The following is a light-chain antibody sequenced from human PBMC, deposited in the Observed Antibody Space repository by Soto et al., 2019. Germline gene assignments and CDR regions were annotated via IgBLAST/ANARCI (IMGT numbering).Light chain of an antibody. CDR2: GAS. CDR3: QQYGRSPPFA. CDR1: QSVSSNY. J-gene: IGKJ2*01. Sequence: EIVLTQSPGTLSLSPGERATLSCRASQSVSSNYIAWYQQNPGQAPRLLIYGASTRATGIPDRFSGSGSWTDFTLTISRLEPEDFAVYFWQQYGRSPPFAFGQGTKVEIK. V-gene: IGKV3-20*01.